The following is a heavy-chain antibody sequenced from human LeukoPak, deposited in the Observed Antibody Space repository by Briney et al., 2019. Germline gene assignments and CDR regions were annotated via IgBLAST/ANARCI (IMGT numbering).Heavy chain of an antibody. Sequence: GGSLRLSCAASGFTFSSYGMHWVRQAPGKGLEWVAFIRYDGSNKYYADSVKGRFTISRDNSKNTLYLQMNSLRAEDTAVYYCARGQQLVRGNWFDPWGQGTLVTVSS. CDR2: IRYDGSNK. CDR1: GFTFSSYG. D-gene: IGHD6-6*01. V-gene: IGHV3-30*02. CDR3: ARGQQLVRGNWFDP. J-gene: IGHJ5*02.